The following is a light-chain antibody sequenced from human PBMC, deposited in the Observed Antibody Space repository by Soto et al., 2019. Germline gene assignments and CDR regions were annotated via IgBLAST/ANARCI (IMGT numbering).Light chain of an antibody. CDR1: SSDVGSYNL. CDR3: CSYAGSSTLVV. CDR2: EGS. Sequence: QSALIQPASVSGSPGQSITISCTGTSSDVGSYNLVSWYQQHPGKAPKLMIYEGSKRPSGVSNRFSGSKSGNTASLTISGLQAEDEADYYCCSYAGSSTLVVFGGGTKVTVL. J-gene: IGLJ2*01. V-gene: IGLV2-23*03.